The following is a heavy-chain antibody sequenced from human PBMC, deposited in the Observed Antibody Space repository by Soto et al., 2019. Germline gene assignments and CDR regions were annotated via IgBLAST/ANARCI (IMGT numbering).Heavy chain of an antibody. CDR3: GKPQGYGSGRNTHSGVAV. CDR1: GFTFNRYA. Sequence: GGSLRLSCAASGFTFNRYAMHWVRQAPGKGLEWVAFISFGGSDSYHADSVKGRFALSRDNSKNTIYLEMNSLRPEDTAVYYCGKPQGYGSGRNTHSGVAVWGQGT. D-gene: IGHD3-10*01. J-gene: IGHJ6*02. V-gene: IGHV3-30*09. CDR2: ISFGGSDS.